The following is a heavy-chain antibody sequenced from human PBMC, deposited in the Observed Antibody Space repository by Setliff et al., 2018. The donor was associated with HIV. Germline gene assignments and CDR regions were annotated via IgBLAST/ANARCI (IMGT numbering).Heavy chain of an antibody. Sequence: SETLSLTCTVSGGSMSRFYWTWIRQPPGKGLEWIGFVYSTGSINYSPSFRGRLTISLETSENQFSLHLASVTAADTAVYYCARAEGDAYNSLPYFDSWGPGALVTVSS. CDR3: ARAEGDAYNSLPYFDS. D-gene: IGHD1-1*01. CDR1: GGSMSRFY. CDR2: VYSTGSI. V-gene: IGHV4-59*01. J-gene: IGHJ4*02.